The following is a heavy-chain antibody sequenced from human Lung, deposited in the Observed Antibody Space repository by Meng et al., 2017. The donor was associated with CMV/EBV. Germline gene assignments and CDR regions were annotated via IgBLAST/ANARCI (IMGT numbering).Heavy chain of an antibody. Sequence: QLTLKESGPTPVQPPQTLTLTCTFSGFSLSTSEVGVGWIRQPPGKALEWLAVIYWDDDKRYSPSLKSRLTITKDTSKNQVVLTLTNMDPVDTATYYCALFTRSWFDPWGQGTLVTVSS. J-gene: IGHJ5*02. V-gene: IGHV2-5*02. CDR3: ALFTRSWFDP. D-gene: IGHD2-2*01. CDR1: GFSLSTSEVG. CDR2: IYWDDDK.